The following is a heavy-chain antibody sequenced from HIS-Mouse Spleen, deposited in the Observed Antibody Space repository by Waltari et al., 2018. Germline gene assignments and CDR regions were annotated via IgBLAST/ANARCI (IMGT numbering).Heavy chain of an antibody. Sequence: QLQLQESGPGLVKPSETLSLTCTVSGCPIRSSTSYWGRIRQPPGKGLEWIGSIYYSGSTYYNPSLKSRVTISVDTSKNQFSLKLSSVTAADTAVYYCAREIPYSSSWYDWYFDLWGRGTLVTVSS. CDR1: GCPIRSSTSY. J-gene: IGHJ2*01. V-gene: IGHV4-39*07. CDR3: AREIPYSSSWYDWYFDL. D-gene: IGHD6-13*01. CDR2: IYYSGST.